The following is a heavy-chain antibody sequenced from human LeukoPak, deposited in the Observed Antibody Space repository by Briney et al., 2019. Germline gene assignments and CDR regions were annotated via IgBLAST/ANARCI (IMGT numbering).Heavy chain of an antibody. CDR2: ISHDGGNP. J-gene: IGHJ4*02. V-gene: IGHV3-30*03. CDR1: GFTFSTYG. CDR3: ARFDYADYLAFDY. D-gene: IGHD4-17*01. Sequence: GGSLRLSCAASGFTFSTYGMHWVRQAPGKGLEWVAVISHDGGNPYYADSVKGRFTISRDNAKNSLYLQMNSLRAEDTAVYYCARFDYADYLAFDYWGQGTLVTVSS.